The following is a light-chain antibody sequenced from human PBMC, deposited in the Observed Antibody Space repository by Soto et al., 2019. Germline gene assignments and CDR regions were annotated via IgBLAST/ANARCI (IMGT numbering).Light chain of an antibody. CDR2: GAS. Sequence: EMVMTQSPATLSVSPGERVTLSCRASQSVSSSLAWYQQRPGQAPRLLIYGASTRATGIPARFSGSGSGTEFTLTISSLQSEDSAVYYCQQFQSWPVTFGGGTKVDIK. J-gene: IGKJ4*01. V-gene: IGKV3-15*01. CDR1: QSVSSS. CDR3: QQFQSWPVT.